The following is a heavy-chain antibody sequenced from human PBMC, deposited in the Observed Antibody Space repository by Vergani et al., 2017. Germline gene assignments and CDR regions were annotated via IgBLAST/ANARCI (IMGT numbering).Heavy chain of an antibody. J-gene: IGHJ3*02. CDR2: ISYDGSNK. Sequence: QVQLVESGGGVVQPGRSLRLSCAASGFTFSSYAMHWVRQAPGKGLEWVAVISYDGSNKYYADSVKGRFTISRDNSKNTLYLQMNSLRAEDTAVYYCASPVVADAFDIWGQGTMVTVSS. CDR3: ASPVVADAFDI. CDR1: GFTFSSYA. V-gene: IGHV3-30-3*01. D-gene: IGHD2-15*01.